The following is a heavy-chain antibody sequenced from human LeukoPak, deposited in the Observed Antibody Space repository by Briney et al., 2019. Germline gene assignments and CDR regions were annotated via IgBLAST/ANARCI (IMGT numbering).Heavy chain of an antibody. CDR3: ATDHSRANSAVWYDP. CDR2: INPSGTGT. V-gene: IGHV1-46*01. CDR1: GYTITNNY. J-gene: IGHJ5*02. Sequence: ASVKVSCKASGYTITNNYMHWVRQAPGQGLEWMGVINPSGTGTSYAQKFQGRITMSRDTSTSTVYMELSSLRSEDTAFYYCATDHSRANSAVWYDPWGQGTVV. D-gene: IGHD1-26*01.